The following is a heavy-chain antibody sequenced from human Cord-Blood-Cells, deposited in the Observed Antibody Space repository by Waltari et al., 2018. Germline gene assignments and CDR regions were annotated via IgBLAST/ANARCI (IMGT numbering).Heavy chain of an antibody. V-gene: IGHV1-69*09. D-gene: IGHD3-3*01. J-gene: IGHJ2*01. CDR1: GGTFSSYA. CDR2: IIPILGIA. Sequence: QVQLVQSGAEVKKPGSSVKVSCKASGGTFSSYAIPWVRQAPGQGLEWMGRIIPILGIANYAQKFQGRVTITADKSTSTAYMELSSLRSEDTAVYYCASRHYDFWSGYRSYWYFDLWGRGTLVTVSS. CDR3: ASRHYDFWSGYRSYWYFDL.